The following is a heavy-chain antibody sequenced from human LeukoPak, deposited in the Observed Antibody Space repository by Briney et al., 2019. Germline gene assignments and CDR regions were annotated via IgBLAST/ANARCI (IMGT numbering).Heavy chain of an antibody. Sequence: PSETLSLTCTVSGGSISSSSYYWGWIRQPPGKGLEWIGSIYYSGSTYYNPSLKSRVTISVDTSKNQFSLKLSSVTAAETAVYYCASRDYDFWSGSIDAFDIWGQGTMVTVSS. D-gene: IGHD3-3*01. CDR1: GGSISSSSYY. V-gene: IGHV4-39*01. CDR2: IYYSGST. J-gene: IGHJ3*02. CDR3: ASRDYDFWSGSIDAFDI.